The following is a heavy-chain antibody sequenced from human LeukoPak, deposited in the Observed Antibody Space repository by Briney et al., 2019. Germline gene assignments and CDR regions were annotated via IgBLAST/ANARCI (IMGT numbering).Heavy chain of an antibody. CDR3: ARDWDIVVVVAESNWFDP. CDR2: ISSSSSYI. D-gene: IGHD2-15*01. CDR1: GFTFSSYS. V-gene: IGHV3-21*01. Sequence: GGSLRLSCAASGFTFSSYSMNWVRQAPGKGLEWVSSISSSSSYIYYADSVKGRFTISRDNAKNSLYLQMNSLRAEDTAVYYCARDWDIVVVVAESNWFDPWGQGTLVTVSS. J-gene: IGHJ5*02.